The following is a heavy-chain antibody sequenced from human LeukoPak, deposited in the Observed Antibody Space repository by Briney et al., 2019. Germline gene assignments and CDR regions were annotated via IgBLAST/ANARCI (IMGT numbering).Heavy chain of an antibody. J-gene: IGHJ4*02. CDR1: GFTFSSYA. CDR3: AKDHAVVVPAAIQGDY. Sequence: GGSLRLSCAASGFTFSSYAMSWVRQAPGKGLEWVSAISGSGGSTYYADSVKGRFTISRDNPKNTLYLQMNSLRAEDTAVYYCAKDHAVVVPAAIQGDYWGQGTLVTVSS. D-gene: IGHD2-2*01. CDR2: ISGSGGST. V-gene: IGHV3-23*01.